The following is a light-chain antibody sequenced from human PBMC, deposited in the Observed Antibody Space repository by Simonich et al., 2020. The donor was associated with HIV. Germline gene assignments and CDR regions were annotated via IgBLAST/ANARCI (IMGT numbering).Light chain of an antibody. Sequence: DIQMTQLPSTLSASVGDRVTITCRASQSISSWLAWYQQKQGKAPKPLIYKASSLESGVPSRFSGSGSGTEFTLTISSLQPDDFATYYCQQYNSYSWTFGQGTKVEIK. V-gene: IGKV1-5*03. CDR3: QQYNSYSWT. CDR2: KAS. CDR1: QSISSW. J-gene: IGKJ1*01.